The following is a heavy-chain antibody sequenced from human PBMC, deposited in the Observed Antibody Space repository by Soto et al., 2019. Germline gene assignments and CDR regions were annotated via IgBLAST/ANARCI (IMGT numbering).Heavy chain of an antibody. CDR3: AKGSIEYSASVDN. CDR2: ISARGGSS. D-gene: IGHD5-12*01. Sequence: EVQLLESGGGLDQRGGSLRLSCAASGFSFSSYAMVWVRQAPGKGLEWVSVISARGGSSYFADSVKGRFTISRDNSKNLLSLEMNSLRAEDTAIYFCAKGSIEYSASVDNSGQGTLVLVSS. V-gene: IGHV3-23*01. J-gene: IGHJ4*02. CDR1: GFSFSSYA.